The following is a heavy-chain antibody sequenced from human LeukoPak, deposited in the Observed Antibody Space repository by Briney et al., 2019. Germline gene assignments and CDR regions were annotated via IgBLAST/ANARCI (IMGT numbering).Heavy chain of an antibody. V-gene: IGHV3-23*01. D-gene: IGHD6-19*01. CDR2: ISGSGGST. Sequence: GGSLRLSCAASGFTFISYWMSWVRQAPGKGLEWVSAISGSGGSTYYADSVKGRFTISRDNSKNTLYLQMNSLRAEDTAVYYCAKGKASGWYIVDYWGQGTLVTVSS. CDR3: AKGKASGWYIVDY. CDR1: GFTFISYW. J-gene: IGHJ4*02.